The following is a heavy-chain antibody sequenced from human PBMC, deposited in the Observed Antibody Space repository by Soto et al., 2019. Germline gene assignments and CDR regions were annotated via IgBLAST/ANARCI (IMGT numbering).Heavy chain of an antibody. V-gene: IGHV3-30*18. CDR2: ISYDVSNK. Sequence: GGSLRLSCAASGFTFSSYGMHWVRQAPGKGLEWVAVISYDVSNKYYADSVKGRFTISRDNSKNTLYLQMNSLRAEDTAVYYCAKAGPLVVVQAASDYYGMDVWGQGTKVTVSS. CDR3: AKAGPLVVVQAASDYYGMDV. CDR1: GFTFSSYG. J-gene: IGHJ6*02. D-gene: IGHD2-2*01.